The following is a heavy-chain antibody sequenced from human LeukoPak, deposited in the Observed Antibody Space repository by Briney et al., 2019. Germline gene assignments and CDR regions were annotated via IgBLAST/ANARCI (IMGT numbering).Heavy chain of an antibody. CDR1: GGSISSYY. CDR3: ARETTSKTSPAPYYYYYYMDV. CDR2: SYTSGIT. J-gene: IGHJ6*03. Sequence: PSETLSLTCTVSGGSISSYYWSWIRQPAGKGLEWIGRSYTSGITNYNPSLKSRVTMSVDTSKNQFSLKLSSVTAADTAVYYCARETTSKTSPAPYYYYYYMDVWGKGTTVTVSS. D-gene: IGHD1-14*01. V-gene: IGHV4-4*07.